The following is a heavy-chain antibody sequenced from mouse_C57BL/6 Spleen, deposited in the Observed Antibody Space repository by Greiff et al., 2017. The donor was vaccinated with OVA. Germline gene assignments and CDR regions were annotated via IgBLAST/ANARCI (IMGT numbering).Heavy chain of an antibody. V-gene: IGHV1-69*01. D-gene: IGHD3-1*01. J-gene: IGHJ2*01. Sequence: VKLQQPGAELVMPGASVKLSCKASGYTFTSYWMHWVKQRPGQGLEWIGEIDPSDSYTNYNQKFKGKSTLTVDKSSSTAYMQLSSLTSEDSAVYYCARGLRGDDYWGQGTTLTVSS. CDR1: GYTFTSYW. CDR2: IDPSDSYT. CDR3: ARGLRGDDY.